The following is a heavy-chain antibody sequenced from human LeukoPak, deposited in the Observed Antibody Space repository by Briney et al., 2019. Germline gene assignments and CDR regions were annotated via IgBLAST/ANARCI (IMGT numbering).Heavy chain of an antibody. CDR1: GFTFSSYE. CDR2: ISSSGSTI. J-gene: IGHJ4*02. D-gene: IGHD3-9*01. Sequence: PGGSLRLSCAASGFTFSSYEMNWVRQAPGKGLEWVSYISSSGSTIYYADSVKGRFTISRDNAKNSLYLQMNSLRAEDTAVYYCAGGGPYYDILTIDYWGQGTLVTVSS. CDR3: AGGGPYYDILTIDY. V-gene: IGHV3-48*03.